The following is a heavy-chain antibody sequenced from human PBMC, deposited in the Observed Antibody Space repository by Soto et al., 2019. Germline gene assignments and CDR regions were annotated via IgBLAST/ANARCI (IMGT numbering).Heavy chain of an antibody. D-gene: IGHD2-15*01. Sequence: GGSLRLSCAASGFTFSSYAMSWVRQAPGKGLEWVSAISGSGGSTYYADSVKGRFTISRDNSKNTLYLQMNSLRAEDTAVYYCAKGGESYCSGGSCYYYYYYYMDVWGKGTTVTVSS. CDR3: AKGGESYCSGGSCYYYYYYYMDV. J-gene: IGHJ6*03. CDR2: ISGSGGST. CDR1: GFTFSSYA. V-gene: IGHV3-23*01.